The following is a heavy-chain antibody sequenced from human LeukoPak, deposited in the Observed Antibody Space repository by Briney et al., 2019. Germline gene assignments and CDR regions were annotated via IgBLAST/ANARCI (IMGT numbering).Heavy chain of an antibody. CDR2: IIPILGIA. V-gene: IGHV1-69*04. Sequence: GASVKVSCKASGGTFSSYAISWVRQAPGQGLEWMGRIIPILGIANYAQKFQGRVTITADKSTSTAYMELSSLRSEDTAVYYCARVLSWMVGATTEGWGQGTLVTVSS. CDR3: ARVLSWMVGATTEG. J-gene: IGHJ4*02. CDR1: GGTFSSYA. D-gene: IGHD1-26*01.